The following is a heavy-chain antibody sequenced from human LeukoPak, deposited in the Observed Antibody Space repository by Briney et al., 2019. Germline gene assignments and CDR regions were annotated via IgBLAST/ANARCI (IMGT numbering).Heavy chain of an antibody. CDR2: IYYSGST. Sequence: SETLSLTCTVSGGSISSYYWSWIRQPPGKGLEWIGYIYYSGSTNYNPSLKSRVTISVDTSKNQFSLKLSSVTAADTAVYYCARVQRGRVMILGMDISRDSYMDVWGKGTTVTVSS. J-gene: IGHJ6*03. V-gene: IGHV4-59*01. D-gene: IGHD3/OR15-3a*01. CDR1: GGSISSYY. CDR3: ARVQRGRVMILGMDISRDSYMDV.